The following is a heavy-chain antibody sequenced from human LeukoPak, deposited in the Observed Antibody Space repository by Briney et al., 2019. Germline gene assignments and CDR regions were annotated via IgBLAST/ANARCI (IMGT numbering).Heavy chain of an antibody. CDR1: GGSISSGSYY. J-gene: IGHJ6*02. D-gene: IGHD4-11*01. Sequence: PSETLSLTCTVSGGSISSGSYYWSWIRQPAGKGLEWIGRIYTSGSTNYNPSLKSRVTISVDTSKNQFSLKLSSVTAADTAVYYCARAYYSNYVDGRDVWGQGTTVTVSS. CDR3: ARAYYSNYVDGRDV. CDR2: IYTSGST. V-gene: IGHV4-61*02.